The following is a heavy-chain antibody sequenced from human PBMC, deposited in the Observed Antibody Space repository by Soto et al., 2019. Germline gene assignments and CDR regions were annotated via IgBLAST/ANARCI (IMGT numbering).Heavy chain of an antibody. CDR1: VFTFSSHW. Sequence: EVQLVESGGGLVQPGGSLRLSCAVSVFTFSSHWLSWVRHAPGKGLEWLASIKQDGSEKHYVDSVKGRFTISRDNAKNSLYLQMNSLRVEDTAVYYCARVYYDYIWGSYPLVYWGQGTLVTVSS. CDR3: ARVYYDYIWGSYPLVY. CDR2: IKQDGSEK. J-gene: IGHJ4*02. D-gene: IGHD3-16*02. V-gene: IGHV3-7*01.